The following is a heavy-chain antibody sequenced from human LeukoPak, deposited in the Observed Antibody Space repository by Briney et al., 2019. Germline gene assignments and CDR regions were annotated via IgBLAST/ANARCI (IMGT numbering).Heavy chain of an antibody. J-gene: IGHJ4*02. Sequence: SETLSLTCAVYGGSFSGYYWSWIRQPPGKGLEWIGEINHSGSTNYNPSLKSRVTISVDTSKNQFSLKLSSVTAADTAVYYCARGQRSRWIAVAGTPYKSTSPALDYWGQGTLVTVSS. CDR3: ARGQRSRWIAVAGTPYKSTSPALDY. CDR2: INHSGST. V-gene: IGHV4-34*01. D-gene: IGHD6-19*01. CDR1: GGSFSGYY.